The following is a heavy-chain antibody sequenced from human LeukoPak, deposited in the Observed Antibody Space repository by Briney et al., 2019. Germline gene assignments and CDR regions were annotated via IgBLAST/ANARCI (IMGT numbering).Heavy chain of an antibody. CDR1: GASISRYY. J-gene: IGHJ5*02. D-gene: IGHD6-13*01. CDR3: ARRAAALDP. Sequence: SETLSLTCSVSGASISRYYWSWIRQPPGKGLEWIGYFHHSGNTNYSPSLSSRITMSVGTSKNQFSLRLNSVTAADTAIYYCARRAAALDPWGQGTLVTVSS. V-gene: IGHV4-59*12. CDR2: FHHSGNT.